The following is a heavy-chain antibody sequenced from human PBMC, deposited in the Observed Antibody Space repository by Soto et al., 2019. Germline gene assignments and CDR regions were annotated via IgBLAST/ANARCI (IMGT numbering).Heavy chain of an antibody. V-gene: IGHV4-59*01. J-gene: IGHJ4*02. CDR2: IYYTGST. CDR3: AKYRRTEAEGYTLDY. CDR1: GDSISNYY. Sequence: PSETLSLTCTVSGDSISNYYWSWIRQPPGKRLEWIGHIYYTGSTIYNPSLESRVTMSVDTSKNQFSLKVNSVNAADTAVYYCAKYRRTEAEGYTLDYWGRGTLVTVSS. D-gene: IGHD6-13*01.